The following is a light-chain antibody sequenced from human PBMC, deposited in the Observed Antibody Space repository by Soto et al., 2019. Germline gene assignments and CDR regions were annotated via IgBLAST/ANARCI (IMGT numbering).Light chain of an antibody. Sequence: DVVLTQTPLSSPVTVGQPASISCRSSQSLVHSDGNTYLSWLHQRPGQPPRLLIYKISMRFSGVPDRFSGGGAGTDFTLKISGVESEDVGVYYCMQASQFPWTFGQGTKVEIK. CDR3: MQASQFPWT. CDR2: KIS. V-gene: IGKV2-24*01. CDR1: QSLVHSDGNTY. J-gene: IGKJ1*01.